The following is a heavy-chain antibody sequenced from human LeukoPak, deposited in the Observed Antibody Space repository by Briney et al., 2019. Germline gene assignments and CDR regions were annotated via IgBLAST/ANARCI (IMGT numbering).Heavy chain of an antibody. D-gene: IGHD1-26*01. CDR1: GFTFSSYW. Sequence: PGGSLRLSCAASGFTFSSYWMHWVRQPPGKGLVWVSRITSDGSGIGYADSVTGRFSTSRDNAKNTLYLQMNSLRAEDTAVYYCASGRLVGAPDYWGQGTLVTVSS. CDR3: ASGRLVGAPDY. J-gene: IGHJ4*02. CDR2: ITSDGSGI. V-gene: IGHV3-74*01.